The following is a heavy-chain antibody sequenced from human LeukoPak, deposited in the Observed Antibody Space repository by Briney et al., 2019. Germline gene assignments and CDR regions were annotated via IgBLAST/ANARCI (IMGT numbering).Heavy chain of an antibody. CDR3: ARFRGGNSYYYYYYMDV. V-gene: IGHV4-34*01. D-gene: IGHD1-7*01. CDR2: INHSGST. CDR1: GGSFSGYY. Sequence: TSETLSLTCAVYGGSFSGYYWSWIRQPPGKGLEWIGEINHSGSTTYNPSLKSRVTISVDTSKNQFSLELSSVTAADTAVYYCARFRGGNSYYYYYYMDVWGEGTTVTVSS. J-gene: IGHJ6*03.